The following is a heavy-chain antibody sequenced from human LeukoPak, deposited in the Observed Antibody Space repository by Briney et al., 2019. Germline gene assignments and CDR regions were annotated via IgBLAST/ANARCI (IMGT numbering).Heavy chain of an antibody. CDR1: GYTFTSYG. Sequence: ASVKVSCKASGYTFTSYGISWVRQAPGQGLEWMGWISAYNGNTNYAQKLQGRVTITTDTSTSTAYMELRSLRSDDTAVYYCPRGGATVTAYYWYYGMDVWVKRTTVSVSS. CDR2: ISAYNGNT. D-gene: IGHD4-17*01. V-gene: IGHV1-18*04. J-gene: IGHJ6*04. CDR3: PRGGATVTAYYWYYGMDV.